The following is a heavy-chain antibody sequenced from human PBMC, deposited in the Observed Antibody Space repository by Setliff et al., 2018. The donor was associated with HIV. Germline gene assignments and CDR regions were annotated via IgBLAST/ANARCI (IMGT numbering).Heavy chain of an antibody. D-gene: IGHD6-13*01. V-gene: IGHV4-59*11. CDR3: ARLPDINSWPFDY. CDR2: IHHSGGT. CDR1: YGSTSGHY. Sequence: PSETLSLTCTVSYGSTSGHYWTWIRQPPGKGLEWIGYIHHSGGTQYNPSLMSRLTMSVDSSKNQFSLSLSSVTAADTAVYYCARLPDINSWPFDYWARGTLVTVSS. J-gene: IGHJ4*02.